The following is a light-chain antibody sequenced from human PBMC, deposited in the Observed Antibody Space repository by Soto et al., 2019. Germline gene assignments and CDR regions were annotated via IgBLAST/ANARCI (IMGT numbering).Light chain of an antibody. J-gene: IGKJ2*01. Sequence: DIQMTQSPYTLSPSVGDRVSITCRASQSISGWLAWYQQKPGKAPKLLIYDASSLESGVPSRFSGSGSGTEFSLTISRLQPDDFATYYCQQSYRTPVTFGQGTKLEIK. CDR2: DAS. V-gene: IGKV1-5*01. CDR3: QQSYRTPVT. CDR1: QSISGW.